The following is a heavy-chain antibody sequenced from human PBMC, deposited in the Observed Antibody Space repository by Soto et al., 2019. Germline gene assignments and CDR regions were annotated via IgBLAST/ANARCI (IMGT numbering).Heavy chain of an antibody. Sequence: QITLTESGPTLVKPTQTLTLTCTFSGFSFPTDAVGVGWIRQPPGEALEWLALIYWDDDKRYSPFLKSRLTITKDTSANQVGLTMTDMDRADTGTYFCAHPYWGASGTRYYFDYWGQGTLVTVS. CDR2: IYWDDDK. V-gene: IGHV2-5*02. CDR1: GFSFPTDAVG. D-gene: IGHD6-13*01. J-gene: IGHJ4*02. CDR3: AHPYWGASGTRYYFDY.